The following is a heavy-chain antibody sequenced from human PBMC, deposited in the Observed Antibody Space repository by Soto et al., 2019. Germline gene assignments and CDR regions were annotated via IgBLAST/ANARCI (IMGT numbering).Heavy chain of an antibody. CDR1: VFTFSSYE. V-gene: IGHV3-48*03. J-gene: IGHJ2*01. CDR2: ISSSGSTI. Sequence: LRLSCAASVFTFSSYEMKRVRQAPGQGLEWVSYISSSGSTIYYADSVKGRFTISRDNAKNSLYLQMNSLRPGDTAVYYCARGPPRRDSYNLGFDWYFELLGRGTL. D-gene: IGHD5-12*01. CDR3: ARGPPRRDSYNLGFDWYFEL.